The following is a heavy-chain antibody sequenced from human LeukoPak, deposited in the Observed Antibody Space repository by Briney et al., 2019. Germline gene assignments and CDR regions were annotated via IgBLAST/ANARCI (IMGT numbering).Heavy chain of an antibody. CDR3: AKVAQMDTILGKFDN. Sequence: PGGSLRLSCAASGFTFSSYAMSWLRQAPGKGLEWVSAISGNGGRTYYADSVKGRFTNSRDNSRNTLFLQMNSLRAEDTAVYYCAKVAQMDTILGKFDNWGQGTLVTVSS. CDR1: GFTFSSYA. J-gene: IGHJ5*02. D-gene: IGHD5-24*01. V-gene: IGHV3-23*01. CDR2: ISGNGGRT.